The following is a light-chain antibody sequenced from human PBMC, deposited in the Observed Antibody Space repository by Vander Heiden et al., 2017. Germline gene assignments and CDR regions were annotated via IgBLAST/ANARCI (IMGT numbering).Light chain of an antibody. CDR1: SSNIGSNY. V-gene: IGLV1-47*02. Sequence: HSVLTQPPSPSGTPGQRVTISCSGSSSNIGSNYVYWYQQLPGTAPKLLIYSNNQRPSGVPDRFSGSKSGTSASLAISGLRSEDEADYYCAAWDDSLSGWVFGGGTKLTVL. CDR3: AAWDDSLSGWV. CDR2: SNN. J-gene: IGLJ3*02.